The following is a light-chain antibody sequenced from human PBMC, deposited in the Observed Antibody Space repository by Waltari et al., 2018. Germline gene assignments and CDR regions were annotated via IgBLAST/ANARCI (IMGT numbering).Light chain of an antibody. J-gene: IGKJ2*01. CDR3: QQSYSLPVT. CDR1: QSISIY. CDR2: AAS. V-gene: IGKV1-39*01. Sequence: DIQMTLSPCALSASVGDRVSITCRASQSISIYLNWYQQKPGKAPKFLIYAASSLQSGVPSRFSGSGSGTDFTLTINSLQPEDFATYYCQQSYSLPVTFGQGTKLE.